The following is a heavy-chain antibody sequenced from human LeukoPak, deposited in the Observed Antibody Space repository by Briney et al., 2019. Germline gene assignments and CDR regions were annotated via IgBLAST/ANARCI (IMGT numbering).Heavy chain of an antibody. D-gene: IGHD3-10*01. J-gene: IGHJ4*01. CDR1: GFTFSSHA. CDR2: ISSSGGNT. Sequence: PGGSLRLSCAASGFTFSSHAMSWVRQAPGKGLEWVSGISSSGGNTYHADSVKGRFTISRDNAKNTLYLQMNSLRAEDTAMYYCARAVYYSNYLGYWGQGTLVTVSS. V-gene: IGHV3-23*01. CDR3: ARAVYYSNYLGY.